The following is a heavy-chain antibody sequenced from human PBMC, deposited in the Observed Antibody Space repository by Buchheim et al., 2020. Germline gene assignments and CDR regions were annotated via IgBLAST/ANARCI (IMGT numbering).Heavy chain of an antibody. Sequence: QVQLVESGGGVVQPGRSLRLSCAASGFTFSSYAMHWVRQAPGKGLGGVAVISYDGSNKYYADSVKGRFTISRDNSKNTLYLQMNSLRAEDTAVYYCARDSLYGSDTHGMDVWGQGTT. CDR3: ARDSLYGSDTHGMDV. CDR1: GFTFSSYA. V-gene: IGHV3-30-3*01. J-gene: IGHJ6*02. D-gene: IGHD3-10*01. CDR2: ISYDGSNK.